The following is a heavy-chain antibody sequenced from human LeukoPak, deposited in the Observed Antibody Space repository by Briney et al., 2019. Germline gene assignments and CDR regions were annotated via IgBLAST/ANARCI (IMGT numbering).Heavy chain of an antibody. V-gene: IGHV3-30*02. CDR3: ARDWLNDSNN. CDR1: GLTFSNYG. J-gene: IGHJ4*02. Sequence: GGSLRLSCAAAGLTFSNYGMHWVRQAPGKGLQWVAYIRYDGRNKYSADSVKGRFTIYRDNSKSTLYLQMNSLRPEDTAVYYCARDWLNDSNNWGQGTLVTVSS. CDR2: IRYDGRNK. D-gene: IGHD3-22*01.